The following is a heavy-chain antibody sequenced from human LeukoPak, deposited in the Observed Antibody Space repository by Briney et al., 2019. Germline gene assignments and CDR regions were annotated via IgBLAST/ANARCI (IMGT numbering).Heavy chain of an antibody. J-gene: IGHJ4*02. CDR3: ARDSERGY. CDR2: IYHSGST. CDR1: GYSISSGYY. V-gene: IGHV4-38-2*02. D-gene: IGHD1-1*01. Sequence: SETLSLTCTVSGYSISSGYYWGWIRQPPGKGLEWIGSIYHSGSTYYNPSLKSRVTIPVDTSKNQFSLKLSSVTAADTAVYYCARDSERGYWGQGTLVTVSS.